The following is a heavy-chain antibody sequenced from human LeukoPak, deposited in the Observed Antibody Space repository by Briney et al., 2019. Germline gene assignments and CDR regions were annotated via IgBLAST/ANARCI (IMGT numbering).Heavy chain of an antibody. CDR3: ARVGTGSSNVGVIHDY. Sequence: GASVKVSCKASGYTFTGYYMHWVRQAPGQGLEWMGIINPSGGSTSYAQKFQGRVTMTRDTSTSTVYMELSSLRSEDTAVYYCARVGTGSSNVGVIHDYWGQGTLVTVSS. D-gene: IGHD2-2*01. CDR1: GYTFTGYY. CDR2: INPSGGST. J-gene: IGHJ4*02. V-gene: IGHV1-46*01.